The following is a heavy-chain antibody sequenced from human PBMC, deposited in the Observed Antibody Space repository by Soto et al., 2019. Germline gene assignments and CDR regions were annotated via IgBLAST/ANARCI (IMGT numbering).Heavy chain of an antibody. CDR2: ISSSSSYI. CDR3: ARDRYYYDSSGYLPPAHFAY. J-gene: IGHJ4*02. D-gene: IGHD3-22*01. Sequence: GGSLRLSCAASGFTFGRYSMNWVRQAPGKGLEWVSSISSSSSYIYYADSVKGRFTISRDNAKNSLYLQMNSLRAEDTAVYYCARDRYYYDSSGYLPPAHFAYWGQGTLVPVSS. CDR1: GFTFGRYS. V-gene: IGHV3-21*01.